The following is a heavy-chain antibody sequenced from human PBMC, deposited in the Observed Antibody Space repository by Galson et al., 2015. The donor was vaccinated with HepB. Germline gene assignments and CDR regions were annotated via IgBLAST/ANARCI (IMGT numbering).Heavy chain of an antibody. CDR2: ISSSSSTI. D-gene: IGHD3-3*01. CDR1: GFTFSTYS. V-gene: IGHV3-48*01. CDR3: ARLLYYGMDV. Sequence: SLRLSCAASGFTFSTYSMNWVRQAPGKGLEWVSYISSSSSTIKYADSAKGRFTISRDNAKNSLYLQMNSLRAEDTAVYYCARLLYYGMDVWGQGTTVTVSS. J-gene: IGHJ6*02.